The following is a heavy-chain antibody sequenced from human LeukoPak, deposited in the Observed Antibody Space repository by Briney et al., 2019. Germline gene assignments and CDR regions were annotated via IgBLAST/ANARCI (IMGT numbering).Heavy chain of an antibody. J-gene: IGHJ5*02. CDR2: TRFDDSYK. CDR3: AKSSAGITWFDP. CDR1: GFSFSSSG. D-gene: IGHD1-1*01. Sequence: GGSLRLSCAASGFSFSSSGMHWVRQAPGKGPEWVAFTRFDDSYKAYGDSVKGRFTISRDNSNNTLYLQMDRLRSDDTAVYYCAKSSAGITWFDPWGEGTLVTV. V-gene: IGHV3-30*02.